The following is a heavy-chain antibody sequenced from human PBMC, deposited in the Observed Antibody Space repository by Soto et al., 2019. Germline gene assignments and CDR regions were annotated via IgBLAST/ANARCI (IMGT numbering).Heavy chain of an antibody. CDR3: ARDRVGYYYGSGSGGGRYYFDY. CDR1: GGSISSSNW. CDR2: IYHSGST. J-gene: IGHJ4*02. D-gene: IGHD3-10*01. V-gene: IGHV4-4*02. Sequence: SETLSLTCAVSGGSISSSNWWSWVRQPPGEGLEWIGEIYHSGSTNYNPSLKSRVTISVDKSKNQFSLKLSSVTAADTAVYYCARDRVGYYYGSGSGGGRYYFDYWGQGTLVTVSS.